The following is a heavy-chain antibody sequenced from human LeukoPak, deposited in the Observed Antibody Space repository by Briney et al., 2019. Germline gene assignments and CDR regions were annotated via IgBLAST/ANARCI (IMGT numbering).Heavy chain of an antibody. CDR1: GGTFSSYA. CDR2: IIPIFGTA. J-gene: IGHJ5*02. D-gene: IGHD2-2*01. CDR3: ARDPSLGCSSTSCSNWFDP. Sequence: GSSVKVSCKASGGTFSSYAISWVRQAPGQGLEWMGGIIPIFGTANYAQKFQGRVTITADKSTSTAYMELSSLRSEDTAVYYCARDPSLGCSSTSCSNWFDPWGQGTLVTVSS. V-gene: IGHV1-69*06.